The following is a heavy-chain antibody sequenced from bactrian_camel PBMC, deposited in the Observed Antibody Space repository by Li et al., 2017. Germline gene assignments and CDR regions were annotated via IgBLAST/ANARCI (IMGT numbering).Heavy chain of an antibody. CDR2: IVLRGGHTYPNKGSS. J-gene: IGHJ4*01. V-gene: IGHV3S31*01. D-gene: IGHD4*01. CDR1: GSTVT. Sequence: VQLVESGGGSVQNGGSLRLSCAASGSTVTMAWFRRAPGKEREGVAAIVLRGGHTYPNKGSSYYADAVKGRFIISQDDNKNSVSLQMNNLKPEDTAMYYCAASRLGSTINWRHERRWGYWGQGTQVTVAS. CDR3: AASRLGSTINWRHERRWGY.